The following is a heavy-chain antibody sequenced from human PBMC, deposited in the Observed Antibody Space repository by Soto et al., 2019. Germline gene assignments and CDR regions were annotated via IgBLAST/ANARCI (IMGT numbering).Heavy chain of an antibody. V-gene: IGHV3-9*01. Sequence: EVQLVESGGGLVQPGRSLRLSCAASGFTFDDYAMHWVRQAPGKGLEWVSGISWKSGSIGYADSVKGRFTISRDNAKNSLYLQMNSLRAEDTALYCCAKDMSGSGWSNVFDYWGQGTLVTVPS. D-gene: IGHD6-19*01. J-gene: IGHJ4*02. CDR1: GFTFDDYA. CDR2: ISWKSGSI. CDR3: AKDMSGSGWSNVFDY.